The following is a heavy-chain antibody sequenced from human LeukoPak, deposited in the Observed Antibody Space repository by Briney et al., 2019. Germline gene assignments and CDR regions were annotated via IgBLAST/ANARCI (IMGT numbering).Heavy chain of an antibody. CDR1: GVTLSTYA. D-gene: IGHD3-10*02. V-gene: IGHV3-30-3*01. Sequence: GGSLRLSCAASGVTLSTYAMSWARQAPGKGLEWVAVISYDGSNKYYADSVKGRFTISRDNSKNTLYLQMNSLRAEDTAVYYCARVFVRLVDYWGQGTLVTVSS. CDR3: ARVFVRLVDY. J-gene: IGHJ4*02. CDR2: ISYDGSNK.